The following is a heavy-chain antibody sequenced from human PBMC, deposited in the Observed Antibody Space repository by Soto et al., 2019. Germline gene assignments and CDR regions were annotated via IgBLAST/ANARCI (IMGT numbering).Heavy chain of an antibody. CDR3: VAMAGMSATAFRFDP. CDR1: GVSININKW. CDR2: IYYPATA. D-gene: IGHD6-19*01. V-gene: IGHV4-4*02. Sequence: SQTLCLTCTVSGVSININKWWIWVRQPPGKGPECIGEIYYPATANYNPSLKSRVTISVDKPKNQFSLNLTSVTAADTAVYYCVAMAGMSATAFRFDPWGQGALGTVS. J-gene: IGHJ5*02.